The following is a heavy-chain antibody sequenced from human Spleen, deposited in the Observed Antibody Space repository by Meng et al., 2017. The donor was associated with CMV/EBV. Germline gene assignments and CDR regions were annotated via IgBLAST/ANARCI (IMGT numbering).Heavy chain of an antibody. V-gene: IGHV4-59*01. J-gene: IGHJ4*02. CDR3: GRDRGGDSAWYVVDS. Sequence: SETLSLTCTVSGGSISRDYWNWFRQPPGKGLEWIGYIYYNDNTNYNPSLKSRVTISVDTSKNQVSLKLTSVTAADTAMYYCGRDRGGDSAWYVVDSWGQGTLVTVSS. D-gene: IGHD2-21*02. CDR2: IYYNDNT. CDR1: GGSISRDY.